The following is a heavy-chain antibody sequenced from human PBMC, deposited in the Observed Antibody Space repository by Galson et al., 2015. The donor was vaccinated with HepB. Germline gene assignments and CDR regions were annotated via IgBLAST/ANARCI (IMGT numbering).Heavy chain of an antibody. Sequence: SLRLSCAVSGFPFSSYAMSWVRQAPGKGLQWVSTIGASGATTYYADFVQGRFTISRDNSKNSVYLQMSSLTAEDTAVYYCTRLQSYAFDLWGQGTMVTVSS. CDR3: TRLQSYAFDL. V-gene: IGHV3-23*01. CDR2: IGASGATT. D-gene: IGHD2-21*02. J-gene: IGHJ3*01. CDR1: GFPFSSYA.